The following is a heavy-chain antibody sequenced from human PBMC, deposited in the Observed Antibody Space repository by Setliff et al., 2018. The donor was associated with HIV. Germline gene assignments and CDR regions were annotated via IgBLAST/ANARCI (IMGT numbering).Heavy chain of an antibody. Sequence: ASVKVSCKASGYTFTSYGVSWVRQATGQGLEWMGWMNPNSGNTGYAQKFQGRVTMTRNTSISTAYMELSSLRSEDTAVYYCAPDRPRYGDLPGDWGQGTLGTAPQ. D-gene: IGHD4-17*01. CDR1: GYTFTSYG. CDR3: APDRPRYGDLPGD. J-gene: IGHJ4*02. CDR2: MNPNSGNT. V-gene: IGHV1-8*01.